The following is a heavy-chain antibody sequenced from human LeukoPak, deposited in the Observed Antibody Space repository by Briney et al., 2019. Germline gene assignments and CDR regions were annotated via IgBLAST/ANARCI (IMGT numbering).Heavy chain of an antibody. CDR3: ARGPVFGIAAAGTFDY. D-gene: IGHD6-13*01. Sequence: SETLSLPCAVSGGSISSGGYYWSWIRQHPGKGLEWIGYIYYSGSTYYNPSLKSRVTISVDTSKNQFSLKLSSVTAADTAVYYCARGPVFGIAAAGTFDYWGQGTLVTVSS. V-gene: IGHV4-31*11. CDR2: IYYSGST. J-gene: IGHJ4*02. CDR1: GGSISSGGYY.